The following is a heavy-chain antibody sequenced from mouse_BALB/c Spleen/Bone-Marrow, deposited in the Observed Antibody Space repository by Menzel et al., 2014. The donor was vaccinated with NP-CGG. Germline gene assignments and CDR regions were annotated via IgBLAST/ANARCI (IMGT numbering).Heavy chain of an antibody. CDR1: GFTFNTYA. CDR2: IRSKSNNYAT. CDR3: VSHGSWFAY. Sequence: DVKLQESGGGLVQPKGSLKLSCAASGFTFNTYAMNWVRQAPGKGLEWVARIRSKSNNYATYYADSVKDRFTISRDDSQSMLHLQMNNLKTEDTAMYYCVSHGSWFAYWGQGTLVTVSA. J-gene: IGHJ3*01. V-gene: IGHV10-1*02.